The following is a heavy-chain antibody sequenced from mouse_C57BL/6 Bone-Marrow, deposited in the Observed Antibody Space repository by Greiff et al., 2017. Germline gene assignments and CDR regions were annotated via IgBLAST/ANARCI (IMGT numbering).Heavy chain of an antibody. J-gene: IGHJ1*03. CDR2: IHPNSGST. Sequence: QVQLQQPGAELVKPGASVKLSCKASGYTFTSYWMHWVKQRPGQGLEWIGMIHPNSGSTNYNENFKSKATLTVDKSSSTAYMQLSSLTSEDSAVYYCADGYYVYWYFDVWGTGTTVTVSS. V-gene: IGHV1-64*01. CDR1: GYTFTSYW. D-gene: IGHD2-3*01. CDR3: ADGYYVYWYFDV.